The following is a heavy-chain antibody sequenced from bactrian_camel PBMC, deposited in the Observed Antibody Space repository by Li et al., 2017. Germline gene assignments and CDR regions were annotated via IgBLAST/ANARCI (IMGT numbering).Heavy chain of an antibody. V-gene: IGHV3S6*01. Sequence: HVQLVESGGGSVESGGSLRLSCAASGFTFSSEYMAWVRQAPGKGLEWVSGIPGDASASYYADAVKGRFTISRDNAKNTVYLQMNSLKTEDTAVYYCAAEPGTLATIDGRTWAFGYWGQGTQVTVS. J-gene: IGHJ6*01. CDR2: IPGDASAS. CDR1: GFTFSSEY. CDR3: AAEPGTLATIDGRTWAFGY. D-gene: IGHD4*01.